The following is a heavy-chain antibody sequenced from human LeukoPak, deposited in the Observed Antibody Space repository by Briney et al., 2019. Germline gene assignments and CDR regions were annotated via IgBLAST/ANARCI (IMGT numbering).Heavy chain of an antibody. CDR2: ISGGGGST. CDR1: GFPFNNAW. CDR3: AKRENYYDSSGYHYVGAFDI. V-gene: IGHV3-23*01. J-gene: IGHJ3*02. D-gene: IGHD3-22*01. Sequence: GGSLRLSCAASGFPFNNAWMSWVRQAPEKGLEWVSAISGGGGSTYYADSVRGRFTISRDNSKNTVYLQMNSLRAEDTAVYYCAKRENYYDSSGYHYVGAFDIWGQGTMVTVSS.